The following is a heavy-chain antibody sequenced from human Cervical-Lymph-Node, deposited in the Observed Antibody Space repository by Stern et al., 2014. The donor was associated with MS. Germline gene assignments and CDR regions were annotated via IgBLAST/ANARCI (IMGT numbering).Heavy chain of an antibody. D-gene: IGHD3-22*01. V-gene: IGHV2-5*02. CDR3: ASFRDYYDSSGYFDY. CDR1: GFSLSTSGVG. Sequence: QVTLRESGPTLVKPTQTLTLTCTFSGFSLSTSGVGVGWIRQPPGKALEWLALIYWDDDKLYSPSLKSRLTITKDTSKNQVVLTMTNMDPVDTATYYCASFRDYYDSSGYFDYWGQGTLVTVSS. J-gene: IGHJ4*02. CDR2: IYWDDDK.